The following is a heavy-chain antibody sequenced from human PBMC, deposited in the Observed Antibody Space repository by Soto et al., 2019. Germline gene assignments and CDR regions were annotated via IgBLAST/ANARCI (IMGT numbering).Heavy chain of an antibody. J-gene: IGHJ5*02. CDR1: GYTFTSYA. CDR2: INAGNGNT. V-gene: IGHV1-3*01. Sequence: ASVKVSCKASGYTFTSYAIHWVRQAPGQRLEWMGWINAGNGNTKSSEKFQGRVTISRDTSASTAYMELSSLRSDDTAVYYCARGIAVAGTWGQGTLVTVSS. CDR3: ARGIAVAGT. D-gene: IGHD6-19*01.